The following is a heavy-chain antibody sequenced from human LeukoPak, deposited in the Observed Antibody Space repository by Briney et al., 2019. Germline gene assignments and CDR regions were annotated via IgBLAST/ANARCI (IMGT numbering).Heavy chain of an antibody. D-gene: IGHD2/OR15-2a*01. V-gene: IGHV3-30-3*01. J-gene: IGHJ5*02. CDR2: ISYDGSNK. CDR1: GFTFSTYA. Sequence: GGSLRLSCAASGFTFSTYAMHWVRQAPGKGLEWVAVISYDGSNKYYADSVKGRFTISRDNSKNTLYLQMNSLRAEDTAVYYCARDHSMEYGNWYDPWGQGTLVTVSS. CDR3: ARDHSMEYGNWYDP.